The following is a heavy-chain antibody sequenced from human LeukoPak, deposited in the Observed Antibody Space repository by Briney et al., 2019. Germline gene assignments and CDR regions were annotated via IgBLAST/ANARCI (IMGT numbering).Heavy chain of an antibody. Sequence: ASVKVSCKASGYTFTSYDFNWVRQATGQRPEWMGWMSPNSGDTGYAQKFQDRVTMTRNTSISTAYMELSSLRSDDTAVHYCARGPPNWGYDYWGPGTLVTVSS. CDR3: ARGPPNWGYDY. V-gene: IGHV1-8*01. D-gene: IGHD7-27*01. CDR2: MSPNSGDT. CDR1: GYTFTSYD. J-gene: IGHJ4*02.